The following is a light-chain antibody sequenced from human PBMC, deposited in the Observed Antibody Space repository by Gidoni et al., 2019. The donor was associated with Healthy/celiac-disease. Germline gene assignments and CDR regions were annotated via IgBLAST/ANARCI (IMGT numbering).Light chain of an antibody. CDR3: QQYDNLPPGVT. CDR2: DAS. J-gene: IGKJ3*01. Sequence: DIEMTQSPSSLSASVGDRVTIACQACQDISNYLNWYPKNPGKAPTLLIYDASILETGVPSRFSGSGSGKDVTFTISSLQPEDIETYYCQQYDNLPPGVTFGPGTKVDIK. V-gene: IGKV1-33*01. CDR1: QDISNY.